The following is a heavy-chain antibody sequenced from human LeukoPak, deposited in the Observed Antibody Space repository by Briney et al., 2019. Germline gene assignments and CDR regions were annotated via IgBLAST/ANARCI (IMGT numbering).Heavy chain of an antibody. CDR1: GFTLSSYA. CDR3: AKGSSSWYENWFDP. Sequence: GGSLRLYCAASGFTLSSYAMCWVPQAPGVGLGSVSALRGSGGSTYYADSVKGRFTISRDNSKNTLYLQMNSLRPEDKAVYYCAKGSSSWYENWFDPWGQGTLVTVSS. CDR2: LRGSGGST. D-gene: IGHD6-13*01. J-gene: IGHJ5*02. V-gene: IGHV3-23*01.